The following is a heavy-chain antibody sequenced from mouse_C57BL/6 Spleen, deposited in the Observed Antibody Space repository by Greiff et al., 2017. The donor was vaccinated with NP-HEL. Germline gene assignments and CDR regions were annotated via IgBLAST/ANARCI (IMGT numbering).Heavy chain of an antibody. J-gene: IGHJ1*03. CDR2: INPNNGGT. V-gene: IGHV1-18*01. Sequence: EVKLMESGPELVKPGASVKIPCKASGYTFTDYNMDWVKQSHGKSLEWIGDINPNNGGTIYNQKFKGKATLTVDKSSSTAYMELRSLTSEDTAVYYCARSGGLRGYFDVWGTGTTVTVSS. CDR1: GYTFTDYN. CDR3: ARSGGLRGYFDV. D-gene: IGHD2-4*01.